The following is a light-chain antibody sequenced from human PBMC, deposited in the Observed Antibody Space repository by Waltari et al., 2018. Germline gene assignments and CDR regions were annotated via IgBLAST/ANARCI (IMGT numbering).Light chain of an antibody. CDR2: KDS. Sequence: SYELTQPSSVSVSPGQTARITWSGDILAKRYARWFQQKPGQAPVVVIYKDSERPSGIPGRFSGSNSGTTVTLTISGAQVEDEADYYCYSAADNNRQVFGGGTKLTVL. CDR3: YSAADNNRQV. V-gene: IGLV3-27*01. CDR1: ILAKRY. J-gene: IGLJ3*02.